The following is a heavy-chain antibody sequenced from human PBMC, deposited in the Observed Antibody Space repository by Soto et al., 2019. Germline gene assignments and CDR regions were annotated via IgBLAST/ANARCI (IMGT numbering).Heavy chain of an antibody. D-gene: IGHD6-19*01. Sequence: QDQLVQSGAEVKKPGASVTVSCKASGYSFTNYGVTWVRQAPGQGLEWMGGISAFNGHTHYAQNLQGRVTMTTDASTSTAYMELRSLRSDDTAVYYCARDRGVAPPVAGNTHYYYYMDVWGKGTTVTVSS. V-gene: IGHV1-18*01. J-gene: IGHJ6*03. CDR2: ISAFNGHT. CDR3: ARDRGVAPPVAGNTHYYYYMDV. CDR1: GYSFTNYG.